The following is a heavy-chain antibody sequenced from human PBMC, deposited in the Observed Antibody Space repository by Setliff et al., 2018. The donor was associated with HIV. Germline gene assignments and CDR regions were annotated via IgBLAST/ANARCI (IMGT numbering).Heavy chain of an antibody. J-gene: IGHJ4*02. V-gene: IGHV3-30*02. D-gene: IGHD6-19*01. CDR1: GFTFSSYG. CDR2: IRYDGTYK. Sequence: GGSLRLSCAASGFTFSSYGMHWVRQAPGKGLEWVAFIRYDGTYKYYADSLKGRFTISRDNSKNTLFLQMNSLRTEDTAVYYCAKNFCSSPWSPLDYWGQGTLVTVSS. CDR3: AKNFCSSPWSPLDY.